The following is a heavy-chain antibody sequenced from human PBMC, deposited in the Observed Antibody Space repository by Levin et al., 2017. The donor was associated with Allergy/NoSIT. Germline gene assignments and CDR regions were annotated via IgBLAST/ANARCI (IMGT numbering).Heavy chain of an antibody. CDR1: GGTFSSYA. CDR2: IIPIFGTA. J-gene: IGHJ5*02. D-gene: IGHD6-19*01. V-gene: IGHV1-69*13. CDR3: ARGYSSGWYSDGFDP. Sequence: SVKVSCKASGGTFSSYAISWVRQAPGQGLEWMGGIIPIFGTANYAQKFQGRVTITADESTSTAYMELSSLRSEDTAVYYCARGYSSGWYSDGFDPWGQGTLVTVSS.